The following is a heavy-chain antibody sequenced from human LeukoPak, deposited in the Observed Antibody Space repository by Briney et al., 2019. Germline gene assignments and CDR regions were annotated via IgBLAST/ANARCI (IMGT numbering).Heavy chain of an antibody. J-gene: IGHJ3*02. Sequence: GGSLRLSCAASGLTFSNYAMTWVRQAPGKGLEWVSSIVGSRRTKNYTDSVKGRFTISRDNSKNTLYLQMNRLRAEDTAIYSCAKDPNGDYIGAFDNWGQGTMVTVSS. D-gene: IGHD4-17*01. CDR2: IVGSRRTK. CDR1: GLTFSNYA. CDR3: AKDPNGDYIGAFDN. V-gene: IGHV3-23*01.